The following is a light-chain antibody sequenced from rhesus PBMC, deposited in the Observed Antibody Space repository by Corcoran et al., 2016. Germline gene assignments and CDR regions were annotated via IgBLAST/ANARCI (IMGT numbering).Light chain of an antibody. J-gene: IGKJ1*01. Sequence: DIQMSQSPSSLSASVGDRVTITCRASQGISSYLNWYKQKPGKAPKLLIYYANSLTSGVPSRFSGSGSGTEFPLTISSLQPEDFATYYCQQGNSNPWTFGQGTKVEV. V-gene: IGKV1-32*02. CDR3: QQGNSNPWT. CDR2: YAN. CDR1: QGISSY.